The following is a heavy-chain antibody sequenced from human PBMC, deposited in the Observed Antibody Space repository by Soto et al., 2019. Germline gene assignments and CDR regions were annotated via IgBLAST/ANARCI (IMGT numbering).Heavy chain of an antibody. CDR3: ARVLSSSWVYYYYYGMDV. Sequence: GGSLRLSCAASGFTFSSYWMSWVRQAPGKGLEWVANIKQDGSEKYYVDSVKGRFTISRDNAKNSLYLQMNSLRAEDTAVYYCARVLSSSWVYYYYYGMDVWGQGTTVTVSS. CDR2: IKQDGSEK. J-gene: IGHJ6*02. CDR1: GFTFSSYW. D-gene: IGHD6-13*01. V-gene: IGHV3-7*05.